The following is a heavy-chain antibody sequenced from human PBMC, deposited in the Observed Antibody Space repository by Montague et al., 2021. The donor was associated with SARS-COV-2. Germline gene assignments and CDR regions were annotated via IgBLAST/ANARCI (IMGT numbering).Heavy chain of an antibody. CDR2: IYYSGST. CDR1: GGSISSSSYY. D-gene: IGHD2-15*01. J-gene: IGHJ5*02. CDR3: ARQEPIVVVVAAARGWFDP. V-gene: IGHV4-39*01. Sequence: SETRSLTCTVSGGSISSSSYYWGWIRQPPGKGLEWIGSIYYSGSTYYNPSLKSRVTISVDTSKNQFSLKLSSVTAADTAVYYCARQEPIVVVVAAARGWFDPWGQGTPVTVSS.